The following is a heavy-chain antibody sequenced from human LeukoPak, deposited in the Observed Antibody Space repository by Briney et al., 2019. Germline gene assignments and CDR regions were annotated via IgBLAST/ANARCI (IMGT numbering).Heavy chain of an antibody. V-gene: IGHV3-23*01. CDR2: ISSSGGAT. CDR1: GFTFSTYA. J-gene: IGHJ6*02. CDR3: TKRRTGPPYGLDV. Sequence: PGGSLRLSCAASGFTFSTYAMAWVRQAPGKGLEWVSGISSSGGATYYADSVKGRFTISRDSAYNTLYLQMNSLRAEDTAAYYRTKRRTGPPYGLDVWGQGTTVTVSS.